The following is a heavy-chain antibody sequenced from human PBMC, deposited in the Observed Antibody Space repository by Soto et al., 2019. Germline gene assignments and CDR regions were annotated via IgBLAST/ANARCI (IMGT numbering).Heavy chain of an antibody. CDR2: ISVYSGNT. V-gene: IGHV1-18*01. J-gene: IGHJ6*02. Sequence: QVQLVQSGAEVKTPGASVKVSCKASGYTFTSYGISWVRQAPGQGLDWMGWISVYSGNTKYAQKVQGRVTMTTDTSTNTAYMELRSLRSDDTAVYYCARDDIVVVPTAIGSFYGMDVWGLGTTATVSS. D-gene: IGHD2-2*02. CDR1: GYTFTSYG. CDR3: ARDDIVVVPTAIGSFYGMDV.